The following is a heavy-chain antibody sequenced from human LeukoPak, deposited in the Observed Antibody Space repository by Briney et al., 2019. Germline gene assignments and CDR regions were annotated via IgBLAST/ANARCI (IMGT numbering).Heavy chain of an antibody. J-gene: IGHJ6*03. CDR1: GGSFSGYY. V-gene: IGHV4-34*01. Sequence: PSETRSLTCAVYGGSFSGYYWSWTRQPPRKWLEWIGEINHSGSTNYNPCLKSRATISVDTSKNQFSMQLSSVTAAYTAVYYCARGERGNYYMDVWGKGTTVTVSS. CDR2: INHSGST. D-gene: IGHD1-26*01. CDR3: ARGERGNYYMDV.